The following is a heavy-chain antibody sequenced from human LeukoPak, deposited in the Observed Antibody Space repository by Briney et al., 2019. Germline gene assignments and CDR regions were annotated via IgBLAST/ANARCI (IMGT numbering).Heavy chain of an antibody. CDR3: ARNWAMLDY. Sequence: GGSLRLSCAASGFTFSSSWMSWVRQAPGKGLEWVANIGEDGNEKYYVDSVKGRFTISRDNAKNSLYLQMNSLRVEDTAVYYCARNWAMLDYWGQGILVTVSS. V-gene: IGHV3-7*04. CDR1: GFTFSSSW. D-gene: IGHD2-2*01. J-gene: IGHJ4*02. CDR2: IGEDGNEK.